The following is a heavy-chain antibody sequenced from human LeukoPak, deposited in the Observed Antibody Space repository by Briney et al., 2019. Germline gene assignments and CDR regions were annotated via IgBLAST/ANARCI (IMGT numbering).Heavy chain of an antibody. J-gene: IGHJ6*02. Sequence: GGSLRLSCAASGFTFSSHWMSWVRQAPGKGLEWVGNIKQDGSAKYYVDSVKGRFTISSDNAKNSLYLQMNSLRAEDTAVYYCARSADAMDVWGQGTTVTVSS. CDR3: ARSADAMDV. CDR2: IKQDGSAK. V-gene: IGHV3-7*01. CDR1: GFTFSSHW.